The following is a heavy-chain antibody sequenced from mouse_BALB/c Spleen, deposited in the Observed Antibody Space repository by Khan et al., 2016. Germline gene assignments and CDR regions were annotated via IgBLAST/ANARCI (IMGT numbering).Heavy chain of an antibody. CDR3: APGTRRAWFAY. D-gene: IGHD4-1*01. J-gene: IGHJ3*01. Sequence: QVQLQQSGTELMKPGASVKISCKATGYTFSSYWIEWVKQRSGHGLEWIGEILPGSGSSNYNEKFKGKATLTAATSSNPAYMDLRSLTSEDSGVSYCAPGTRRAWFAYWGQGTLVTVSA. V-gene: IGHV1-9*01. CDR2: ILPGSGSS. CDR1: GYTFSSYW.